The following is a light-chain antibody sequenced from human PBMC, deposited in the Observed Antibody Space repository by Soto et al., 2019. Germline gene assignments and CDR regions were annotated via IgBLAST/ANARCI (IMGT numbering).Light chain of an antibody. CDR1: QDISSW. V-gene: IGKV1-12*01. CDR2: AAS. J-gene: IGKJ4*01. Sequence: DIQMTQSPSSVSASVGDRVTITCRASQDISSWVAWYQQKPGKAPKLLISAASSLQSGVPRRFSGSGSGTDFTLIISSLQPGDFATYFCQQGDSFPFTFGGGTKVDIK. CDR3: QQGDSFPFT.